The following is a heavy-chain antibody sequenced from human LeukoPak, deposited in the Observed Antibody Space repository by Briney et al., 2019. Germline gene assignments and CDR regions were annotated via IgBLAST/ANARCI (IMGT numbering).Heavy chain of an antibody. Sequence: GASVKVSCKVSGYTLTELSMHWVRQAPGKGLEWMGGFDPEVGKTIYAQKFQGRVTMTEDTSTDTAYMELSSLRSEDTAVYYCARGYSYGYSYYYYYMDVWGKGTTVTISS. CDR1: GYTLTELS. CDR2: FDPEVGKT. D-gene: IGHD5-18*01. CDR3: ARGYSYGYSYYYYYMDV. V-gene: IGHV1-24*01. J-gene: IGHJ6*03.